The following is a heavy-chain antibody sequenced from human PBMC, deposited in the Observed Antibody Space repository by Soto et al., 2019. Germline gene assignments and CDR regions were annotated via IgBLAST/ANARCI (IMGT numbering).Heavy chain of an antibody. J-gene: IGHJ5*02. CDR3: AKDPGRDGYNYGA. CDR2: ISWNSGSI. D-gene: IGHD5-12*01. V-gene: IGHV3-9*01. Sequence: SLTPSCSAAGGTFDDYPMHWVRQAPGKGLEWVSGISWNSGSIGYADSVKGRFTISRDNATNSLYLQMNSLRAEDTALYYCAKDPGRDGYNYGAWGRGDLCTVSS. CDR1: GGTFDDYP.